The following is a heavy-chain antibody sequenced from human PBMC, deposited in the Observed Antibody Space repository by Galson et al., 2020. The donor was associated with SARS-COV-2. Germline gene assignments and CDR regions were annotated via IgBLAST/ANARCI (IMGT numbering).Heavy chain of an antibody. D-gene: IGHD3-10*01. J-gene: IGHJ4*02. CDR2: ISYDGSNK. V-gene: IGHV3-30*01. CDR1: GFTFSSYA. Sequence: GGSLRLSCAASGFTFSSYAMHWVRQAPGKGLEWVAVISYDGSNKYYADSVKGRFTISRDNSKNTLYLQMNSLRAEDTAVYYCASSLLWFGEPHFFWGQGTLVTVSS. CDR3: ASSLLWFGEPHFF.